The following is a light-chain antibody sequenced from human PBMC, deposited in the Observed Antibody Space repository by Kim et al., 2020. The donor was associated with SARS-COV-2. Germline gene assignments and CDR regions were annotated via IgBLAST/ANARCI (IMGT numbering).Light chain of an antibody. CDR1: SGHSNYA. V-gene: IGLV4-69*01. J-gene: IGLJ3*02. CDR2: IYGDGSH. Sequence: QLVLTQSPSASASLGASVKLTCTLSSGHSNYAIAWHQQQPEKGPRYLMKIYGDGSHYKGDGIPDRFSGSSSGAERYLTISGLQSEDEADYYCQTWGTGNWVFGGGTPLAVL. CDR3: QTWGTGNWV.